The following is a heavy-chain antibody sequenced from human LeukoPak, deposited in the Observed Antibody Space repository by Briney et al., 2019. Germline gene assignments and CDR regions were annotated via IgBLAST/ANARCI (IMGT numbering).Heavy chain of an antibody. J-gene: IGHJ3*02. CDR2: IIPIFGTA. Sequence: AASVKVSCKASGGTFSSYAISWVRQAPGQGLEWMGGIIPIFGTANYAQKFQGRVTITADESTSTAYMELSSLRSEDTAVYYCVRETPGLAFDIWGQGIMVTVSS. CDR1: GGTFSSYA. V-gene: IGHV1-69*13. CDR3: VRETPGLAFDI. D-gene: IGHD2-2*01.